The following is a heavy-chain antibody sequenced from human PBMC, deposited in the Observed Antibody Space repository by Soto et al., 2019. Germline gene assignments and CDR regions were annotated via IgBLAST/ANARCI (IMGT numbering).Heavy chain of an antibody. CDR2: IYYSGST. D-gene: IGHD3-22*01. V-gene: IGHV4-59*01. Sequence: QVQLQESGPGLVKPSETLSLTCTVSGGSISSYYWSWIRQPPGKGLEWIGYIYYSGSTNYNPSLKSRVTISVDTSKNQFSLKLSSVTAADTAVYYCARIYDSSGYYRLIGAFDIWGQGTMVTVSS. CDR1: GGSISSYY. CDR3: ARIYDSSGYYRLIGAFDI. J-gene: IGHJ3*02.